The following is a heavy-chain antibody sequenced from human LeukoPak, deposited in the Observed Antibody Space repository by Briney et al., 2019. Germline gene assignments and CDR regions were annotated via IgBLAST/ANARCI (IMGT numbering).Heavy chain of an antibody. CDR3: ARHGVGATKRGALDY. D-gene: IGHD1-26*01. V-gene: IGHV4-38-2*02. CDR2: IYHSGST. J-gene: IGHJ4*02. CDR1: GYSISSGYY. Sequence: SETLSLTCTVSGYSISSGYYWGWIRQPPGKGLEGIGIIYHSGSTYYNPSLNSRVTISVDTSKNHFPLTLSPVTAEDTAVYYCARHGVGATKRGALDYWGQATLVTVSS.